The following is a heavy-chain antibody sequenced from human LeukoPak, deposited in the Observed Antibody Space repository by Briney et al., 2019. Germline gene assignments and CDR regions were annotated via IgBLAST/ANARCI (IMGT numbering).Heavy chain of an antibody. Sequence: GGSLRLSCAASGFTFSNYGMNWVRQAPGKGLEWVSYISSTRSSISYADSVKGRFTISRDNSKNTVHLQMNSLRAEDTAMYYCAKDTMVRGVGAFDIWGQGTMVTVSS. CDR3: AKDTMVRGVGAFDI. D-gene: IGHD3-10*01. V-gene: IGHV3-48*01. J-gene: IGHJ3*02. CDR2: ISSTRSSI. CDR1: GFTFSNYG.